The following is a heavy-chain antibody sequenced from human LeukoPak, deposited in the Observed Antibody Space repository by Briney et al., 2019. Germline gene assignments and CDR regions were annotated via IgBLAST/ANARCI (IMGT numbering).Heavy chain of an antibody. CDR2: INHSGST. J-gene: IGHJ6*02. CDR3: ARLRFLEWRPEYYYYGMDV. CDR1: GGSFSGYY. V-gene: IGHV4-34*01. Sequence: SETLSLTCAVYGGSFSGYYWSWIRQPPGKGLEWIGEINHSGSTNYNPSLKSRVTISVDTSKNQFSLKLSSVTAADTAVYYCARLRFLEWRPEYYYYGMDVWGQGTTVTVSS. D-gene: IGHD3-3*01.